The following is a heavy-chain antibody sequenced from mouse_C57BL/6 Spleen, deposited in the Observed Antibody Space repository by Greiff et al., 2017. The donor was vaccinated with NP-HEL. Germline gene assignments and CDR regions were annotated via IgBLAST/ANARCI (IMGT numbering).Heavy chain of an antibody. CDR2: IWSGGST. CDR3: ARTTVVAYYYAMDY. CDR1: GFSLTSYG. J-gene: IGHJ4*01. Sequence: VQRVESGPGLVQPSQSLSITCTVSGFSLTSYGVHWVRQSPGKGLEWLGVIWSGGSTDYNAAFISRLSISKDNSKSQVFFKMNSLQADDTAIYYCARTTVVAYYYAMDYWGQGTSVTVSS. V-gene: IGHV2-2*01. D-gene: IGHD1-1*01.